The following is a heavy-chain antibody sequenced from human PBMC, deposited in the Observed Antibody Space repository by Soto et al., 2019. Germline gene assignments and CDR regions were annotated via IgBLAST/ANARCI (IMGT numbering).Heavy chain of an antibody. CDR3: AKESGRGNYGMHV. D-gene: IGHD6-13*01. V-gene: IGHV3-23*01. J-gene: IGHJ6*02. CDR2: IRGSVGGT. CDR1: GFPFRMFA. Sequence: GGSLRLSCAASGFPFRMFAMNWVRQAPGKGLEWVSGIRGSVGGTYYADSVKGRFTISRDDSRNMLYLEMNTLRGEDTAVYYCAKESGRGNYGMHVWGQVTTVTVSS.